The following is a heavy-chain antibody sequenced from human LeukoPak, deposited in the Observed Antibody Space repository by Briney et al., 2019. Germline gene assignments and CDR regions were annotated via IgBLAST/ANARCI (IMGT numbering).Heavy chain of an antibody. V-gene: IGHV4-4*07. CDR1: GGSISSYY. D-gene: IGHD2-15*01. J-gene: IGHJ4*02. CDR2: IYTSGST. Sequence: SETLSLSCTVSGGSISSYYWSWIRQPAGKGLEWIGRIYTSGSTGYNPSLKSRVTMSVDTSKNQFSLKLSSVTAADTAVYYCARVDLRAAYFDYWGQGTLVTVSS. CDR3: ARVDLRAAYFDY.